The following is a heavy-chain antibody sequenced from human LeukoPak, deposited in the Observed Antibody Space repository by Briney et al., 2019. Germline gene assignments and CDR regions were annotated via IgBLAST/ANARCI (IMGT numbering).Heavy chain of an antibody. Sequence: GGSLRLSCAASGFTVSSSHMSWVRLAPGKGLEWVSIIYSGGSTSYADSVKGRFIISRDNSKNKLYLQMNSLRAEDTAVYYCARRSPIAGAGPRRLEDWGQGTLVTVSS. CDR2: IYSGGST. V-gene: IGHV3-53*01. D-gene: IGHD6-13*01. CDR1: GFTVSSSH. CDR3: ARRSPIAGAGPRRLED. J-gene: IGHJ4*02.